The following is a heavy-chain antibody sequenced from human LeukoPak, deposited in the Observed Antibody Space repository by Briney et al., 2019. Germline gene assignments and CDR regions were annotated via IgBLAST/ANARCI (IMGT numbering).Heavy chain of an antibody. CDR3: AKDRGY. V-gene: IGHV3-23*01. J-gene: IGHJ4*02. CDR1: GFTFSIFP. Sequence: GSLRLSCAASGFTFSIFPMTWVRQAPGKGLEWVSAISGDGGTTYYADSVKGRFTISRDNSRGTLHLQMDSLRAEDTAIYYCAKDRGYWGQGTLVTVSS. CDR2: ISGDGGTT.